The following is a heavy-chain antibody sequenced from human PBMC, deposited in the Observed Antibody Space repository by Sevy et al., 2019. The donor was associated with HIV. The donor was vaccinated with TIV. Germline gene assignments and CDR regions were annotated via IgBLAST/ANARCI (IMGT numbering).Heavy chain of an antibody. CDR1: GFTFSDYY. CDR2: ISSSGSTI. D-gene: IGHD6-13*01. J-gene: IGHJ4*02. CDR3: AKHRDTLAAAAYLDH. Sequence: GSLRLSCAASGFTFSDYYMSWIRQAPGKGLEWVSYISSSGSTIYYADSVKGRFTISRDNAKNSLYLQMNSLRPEDTALYSCAKHRDTLAAAAYLDHWGQGTLVTVSS. V-gene: IGHV3-11*04.